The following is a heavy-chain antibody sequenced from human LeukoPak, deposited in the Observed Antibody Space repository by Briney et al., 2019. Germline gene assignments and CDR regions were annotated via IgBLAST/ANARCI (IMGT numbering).Heavy chain of an antibody. CDR3: AREIVVVPAAHAFGF. CDR2: ISYSGTT. Sequence: SETLSLTCTVSGGSISSGDYYWSWTRQPPGKGLEWIGYISYSGTTYYNPSLKSRIVISTDTSKSQFSLNLTSVTVADTAVYYCAREIVVVPAAHAFGFWGQGTQVTVSS. V-gene: IGHV4-30-4*08. D-gene: IGHD2-2*01. CDR1: GGSISSGDYY. J-gene: IGHJ4*02.